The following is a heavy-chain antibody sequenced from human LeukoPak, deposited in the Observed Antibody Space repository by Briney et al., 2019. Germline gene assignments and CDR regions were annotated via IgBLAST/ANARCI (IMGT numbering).Heavy chain of an antibody. CDR3: AKRCGDCSGWYSVDY. D-gene: IGHD6-19*01. CDR1: GFTFSSFG. CDR2: ISYDGNIK. J-gene: IGHJ4*02. V-gene: IGHV3-30*18. Sequence: PGGSLRLSCAASGFTFSSFGIHWVRQAPGKGLEWVAVISYDGNIKYYADSAKGRFTISRDNSKNTLYLQMNSLRAEDTAVYYCAKRCGDCSGWYSVDYWGQGTLVTVSS.